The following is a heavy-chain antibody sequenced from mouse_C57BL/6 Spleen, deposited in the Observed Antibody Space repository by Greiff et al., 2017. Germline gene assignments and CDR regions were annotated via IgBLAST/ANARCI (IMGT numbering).Heavy chain of an antibody. V-gene: IGHV1-61*01. CDR2: IYPSDSET. Sequence: QVQLQQPGAELVRPGSSVKLSCKASGFTFTSYWMDWVKQRPGQGLEWIGNIYPSDSETHYNQKFKDKATLTVDKSSSTAYMQLSSLTSEDSAVYYCPRHYGTYHWYFDVWRTAPTLPVS. CDR1: GFTFTSYW. D-gene: IGHD2-1*01. CDR3: PRHYGTYHWYFDV. J-gene: IGHJ1*03.